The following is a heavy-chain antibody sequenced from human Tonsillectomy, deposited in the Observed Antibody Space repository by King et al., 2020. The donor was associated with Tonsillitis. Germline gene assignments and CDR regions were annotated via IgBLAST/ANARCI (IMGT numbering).Heavy chain of an antibody. Sequence: VQLQESGPGLVKPSETLSLTCTVSGGSISSYYWSWIRQPPGKGLEWIVYIYYSGSTNYNPSLKSRVTISVDTSKNPFSLKLSSVTAADTAVYYCARGGFYGDFFDYWGQGTLVTVSS. J-gene: IGHJ4*02. V-gene: IGHV4-59*01. CDR1: GGSISSYY. CDR2: IYYSGST. CDR3: ARGGFYGDFFDY. D-gene: IGHD4-17*01.